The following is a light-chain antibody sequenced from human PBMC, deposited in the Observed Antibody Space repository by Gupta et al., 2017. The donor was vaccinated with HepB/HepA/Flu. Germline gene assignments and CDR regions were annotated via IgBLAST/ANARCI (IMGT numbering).Light chain of an antibody. CDR3: QQRYRNHGFFT. J-gene: IGKJ3*01. V-gene: IGKV1-39*01. Sequence: DIQMTQSPSSLSASVGDRVTITCRASQSIRSYLNWYQQKPGKAPKLLIYAASSWQRGGNSRCSGSGDGTDTNLTISSRQPEDFETYYCQQRYRNHGFFTFGHGTKVDIK. CDR2: AAS. CDR1: QSIRSY.